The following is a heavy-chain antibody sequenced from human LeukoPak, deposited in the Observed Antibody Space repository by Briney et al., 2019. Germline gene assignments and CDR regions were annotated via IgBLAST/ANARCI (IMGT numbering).Heavy chain of an antibody. V-gene: IGHV3-7*01. D-gene: IGHD3-3*01. CDR1: GFTFSSYW. Sequence: QPGGSLRLSCAASGFTFSSYWMSWVRQAPGKGLEWVANIKQDGSEKYYVDSVKGRFTISRDNAKNSLYLQMNSLRAEDTAVYYCARVYGDFWSTYYYGMDVWGQGTMVTVSS. CDR2: IKQDGSEK. J-gene: IGHJ6*02. CDR3: ARVYGDFWSTYYYGMDV.